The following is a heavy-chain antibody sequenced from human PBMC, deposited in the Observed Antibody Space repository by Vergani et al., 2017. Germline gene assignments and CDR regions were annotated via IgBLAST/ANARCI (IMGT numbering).Heavy chain of an antibody. J-gene: IGHJ6*03. V-gene: IGHV6-1*01. Sequence: QVQLQQSGPGLVKPSQTLSLTCAISGDSVSSNSAAWTWIRQSQSRGLEWLGRTYYRSKWYNDYAVSVKSRITINPDTSKNQFSLQLNSVTPEDTAVYYCARGGIVVVPAAPSYYYYYYMDVWGKGTTVTVSS. CDR1: GDSVSSNSAA. CDR2: TYYRSKWYN. D-gene: IGHD2-2*01. CDR3: ARGGIVVVPAAPSYYYYYYMDV.